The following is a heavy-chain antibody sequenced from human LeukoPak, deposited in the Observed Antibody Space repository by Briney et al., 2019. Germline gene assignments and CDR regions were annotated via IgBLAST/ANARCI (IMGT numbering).Heavy chain of an antibody. CDR3: ARPARLYCSGGSCYAGYYGMDV. CDR1: GFTFSRYG. V-gene: IGHV3-30*02. Sequence: PGGSLRLSCAASGFTFSRYGMHWVRQAPGKGLEWVAFIRYDGSNKYYADSVKGRFTISRDNSKNTLYLQMNSLRAEDTAVYYCARPARLYCSGGSCYAGYYGMDVWGQGTTVAVSS. CDR2: IRYDGSNK. D-gene: IGHD2-15*01. J-gene: IGHJ6*02.